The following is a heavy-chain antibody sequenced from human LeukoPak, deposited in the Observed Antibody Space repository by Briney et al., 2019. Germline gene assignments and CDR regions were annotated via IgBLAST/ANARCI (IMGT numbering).Heavy chain of an antibody. Sequence: GGSLRLSCAASGFTFSSYGMHWVRQAPGKGLEWVAVISYDGSNKYYADSVKGRFTISRDNSKNTLYLQMNSLRAEDTAVYYCAKDPHYYGSGNYFDYWGQGTLVTVSS. D-gene: IGHD3-10*01. V-gene: IGHV3-30*18. CDR1: GFTFSSYG. CDR2: ISYDGSNK. J-gene: IGHJ4*02. CDR3: AKDPHYYGSGNYFDY.